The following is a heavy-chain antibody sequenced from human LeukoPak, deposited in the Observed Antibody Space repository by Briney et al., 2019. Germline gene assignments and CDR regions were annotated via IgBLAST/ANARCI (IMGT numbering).Heavy chain of an antibody. D-gene: IGHD2-2*01. CDR3: ARSYCSSTSCPPRWFDP. CDR1: GYTFTSYY. J-gene: IGHJ5*02. Sequence: ASVKVSCKASGYTFTSYYMHWVRQAPGQGLEWMGIINPSGGSTSYAQKFQGRVTMTRDTSTSTVYMELSSLRSEDTAVYYCARSYCSSTSCPPRWFDPWGQGTLVTVSS. V-gene: IGHV1-46*01. CDR2: INPSGGST.